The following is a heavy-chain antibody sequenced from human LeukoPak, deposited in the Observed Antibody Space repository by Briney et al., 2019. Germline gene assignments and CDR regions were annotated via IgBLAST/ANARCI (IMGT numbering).Heavy chain of an antibody. CDR1: GGSISSGDYY. CDR2: IYYSGST. CDR3: ARGMSMVRGVIGD. V-gene: IGHV4-30-4*01. D-gene: IGHD3-10*01. J-gene: IGHJ4*02. Sequence: PSQTLSLTCTVSGGSISSGDYYWSWIRQPPGKGLEWIGYIYYSGSTYYNPSLKSRVTISVDTSKNQFSLKLSSVIAADTAVYYCARGMSMVRGVIGDWGQGTLVTVSS.